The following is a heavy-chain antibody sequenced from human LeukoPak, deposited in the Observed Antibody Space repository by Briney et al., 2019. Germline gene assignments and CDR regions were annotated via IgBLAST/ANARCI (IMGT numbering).Heavy chain of an antibody. J-gene: IGHJ4*02. D-gene: IGHD3-9*01. Sequence: PSETLSLTCAVYGGSFSDYYWSWIRQPPGKGLEWIGEINHSGSTNYNPSLKSRVTISVDTSKNQFSLKLSSVTAADTAVYYCAREYYDILTGYYRNFDYWGQGTLVTVSS. CDR2: INHSGST. CDR1: GGSFSDYY. CDR3: AREYYDILTGYYRNFDY. V-gene: IGHV4-34*01.